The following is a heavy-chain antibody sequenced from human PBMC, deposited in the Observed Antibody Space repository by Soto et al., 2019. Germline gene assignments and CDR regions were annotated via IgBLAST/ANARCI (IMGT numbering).Heavy chain of an antibody. D-gene: IGHD2-2*01. V-gene: IGHV3-21*01. Sequence: EVQLVESGGGLVKPGGSLRLSCAASGFTFSNAWMSWVRQAPGKGLEWVSSISSSTSYIYYADSVKGRFTISRDNAKNSLYLQMNSLRAEDTAVYYCARDGSGTRYDYWGQGTLVTVSS. CDR2: ISSSTSYI. J-gene: IGHJ4*02. CDR3: ARDGSGTRYDY. CDR1: GFTFSNAW.